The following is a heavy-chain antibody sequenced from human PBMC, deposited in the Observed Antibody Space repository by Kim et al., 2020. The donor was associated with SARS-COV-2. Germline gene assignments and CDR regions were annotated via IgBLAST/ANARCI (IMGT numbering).Heavy chain of an antibody. V-gene: IGHV4-34*01. CDR3: ARGRAGVVPSPILGLGPYYEYYAMDV. CDR2: INHSGAT. CDR1: VGSFSGYH. D-gene: IGHD3-3*01. J-gene: IGHJ6*02. Sequence: SETLSLRCAVYVGSFSGYHWSWIRQSPGKGLEWIGEINHSGATNYNPSLMSRGAISVDTSKNQFSLKLTSVTAADTAVYFCARGRAGVVPSPILGLGPYYEYYAMDVWGLGTTVIVSS.